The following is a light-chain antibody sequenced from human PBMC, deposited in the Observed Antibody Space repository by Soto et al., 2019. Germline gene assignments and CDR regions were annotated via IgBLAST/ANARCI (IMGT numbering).Light chain of an antibody. CDR3: HQYGSAPAWT. CDR2: GAS. CDR1: QSISSSY. Sequence: EIVLTQSPGTLSLFPGKRATLSCRASQSISSSYLAWYQQKPGQAPRLLIHGASNMATGIPDRFSGAGSGTDFTLTISRLEPEDFAVYYCHQYGSAPAWTFGQGTKVEIK. V-gene: IGKV3-20*01. J-gene: IGKJ1*01.